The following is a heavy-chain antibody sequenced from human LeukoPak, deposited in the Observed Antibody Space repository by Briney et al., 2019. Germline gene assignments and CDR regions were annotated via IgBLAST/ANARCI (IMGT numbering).Heavy chain of an antibody. CDR2: INHSGST. CDR1: VVGFSCYY. V-gene: IGHV4-34*01. J-gene: IGHJ5*02. CDR3: AHGGVIDHSYRYGKWFDP. D-gene: IGHD5-18*01. Sequence: PSETLSLTCAVYVVGFSCYYWSWFRQPPGKGLEWIGEINHSGSTNYNASLKSRVTISVDTSKNQFSLRLNSVTAADTAVYYCAHGGVIDHSYRYGKWFDPWGQGTRVTVSS.